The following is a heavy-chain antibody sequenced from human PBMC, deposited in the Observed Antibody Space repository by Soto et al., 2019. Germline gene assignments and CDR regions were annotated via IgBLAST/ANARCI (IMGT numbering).Heavy chain of an antibody. V-gene: IGHV5-51*01. D-gene: IGHD1-26*01. CDR3: ARHSGATRELLDY. J-gene: IGHJ4*02. CDR2: IYPGDSDT. Sequence: GESLKISCKGSGYSFTSYWLGWVRQMPGKGLEWMGIIYPGDSDTRFSPSFQGQVTISADKSISTAYLQWSSLKASDTAMYYCARHSGATRELLDYWGQGTLVTVSS. CDR1: GYSFTSYW.